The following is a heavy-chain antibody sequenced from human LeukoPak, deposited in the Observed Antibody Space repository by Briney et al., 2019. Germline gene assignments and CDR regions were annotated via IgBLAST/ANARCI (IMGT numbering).Heavy chain of an antibody. V-gene: IGHV4-59*01. J-gene: IGHJ6*03. CDR1: VGSISRDY. CDR3: ARDHTGDSSGPEAAYMDV. D-gene: IGHD6-19*01. CDR2: SYYRGST. Sequence: PSETLSLTCTGSVGSISRDYWSGIRQPPGKGLEWIGDSYYRGSTNYNPSLKSRVTISVDTSKNQFSLKLSSVTAADTAVYYCARDHTGDSSGPEAAYMDVWGKGTTVTVSS.